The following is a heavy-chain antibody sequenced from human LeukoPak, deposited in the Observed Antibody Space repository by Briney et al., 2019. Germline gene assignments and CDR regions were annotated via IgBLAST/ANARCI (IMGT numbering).Heavy chain of an antibody. V-gene: IGHV4-34*01. CDR2: INHSGST. D-gene: IGHD6-13*01. J-gene: IGHJ4*02. CDR3: ARGVVAAAGRTFDF. Sequence: SETLSLTCVVYGGAFSGYYWSWIRQPPGKGLEWIGEINHSGSTHYNPSLMSRGTISLDTSKNQFSLKLSSVTAADTAVYYCARGVVAAAGRTFDFWGQGTLVTVSS. CDR1: GGAFSGYY.